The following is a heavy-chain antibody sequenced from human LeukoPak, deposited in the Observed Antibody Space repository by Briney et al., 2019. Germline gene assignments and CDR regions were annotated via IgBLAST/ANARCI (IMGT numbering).Heavy chain of an antibody. V-gene: IGHV1-18*01. Sequence: ASVKVSCKASGYTFTSYGISWVRQAPGQGLEWMGWISAYNGNTNYAQKLQGRVTMTTDTSTGTAYMELRSLRSDDTAVYYCARDPYGSGSYYNPYNWFDPWGQGTLVTVSS. CDR1: GYTFTSYG. D-gene: IGHD3-10*01. J-gene: IGHJ5*02. CDR2: ISAYNGNT. CDR3: ARDPYGSGSYYNPYNWFDP.